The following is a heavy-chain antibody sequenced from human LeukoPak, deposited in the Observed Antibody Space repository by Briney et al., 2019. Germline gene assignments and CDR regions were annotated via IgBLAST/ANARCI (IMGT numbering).Heavy chain of an antibody. CDR2: IYKGGDTI. D-gene: IGHD3-22*01. Sequence: AGGSLRLSCATSGFTFSDHYMTWIRQAPGKGLQTVSYIYKGGDTIFYADSVKGRFTISRDNAKNSLYLQMNSLRAEDTAAYYCARGGSGYYGEYYFDYWGQGTLVTVSS. V-gene: IGHV3-11*04. CDR1: GFTFSDHY. CDR3: ARGGSGYYGEYYFDY. J-gene: IGHJ4*02.